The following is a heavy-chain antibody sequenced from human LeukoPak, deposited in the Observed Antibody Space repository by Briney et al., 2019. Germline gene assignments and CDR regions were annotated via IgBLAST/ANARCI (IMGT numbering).Heavy chain of an antibody. J-gene: IGHJ4*02. CDR3: AKRGVVIRVILVGFHKQAYYFDS. D-gene: IGHD3-10*01. Sequence: GGSLRLSCAVSGITLSNYGMSWVRQAPGKGLEWVAGISDSGGSTNYADSVEGRFTISRDNAKNTLYLQMNSLRAEDTAVYFCAKRGVVIRVILVGFHKQAYYFDSWGQGALVTVSS. CDR1: GITLSNYG. V-gene: IGHV3-23*01. CDR2: ISDSGGST.